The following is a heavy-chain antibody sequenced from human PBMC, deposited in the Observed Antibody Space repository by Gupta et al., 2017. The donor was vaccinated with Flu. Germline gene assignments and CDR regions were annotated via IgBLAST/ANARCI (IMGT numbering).Heavy chain of an antibody. D-gene: IGHD2-21*01. V-gene: IGHV3-48*01. CDR2: ISSSSSRI. CDR3: ARCWDHGDNFDL. Sequence: VRQAPGKGLDWVSYISSSSSRIYFADSVKGRFTVSRDTAKNSLYLQMNSLRAEDTAVYYCARCWDHGDNFDLWDRGTLVTVSS. J-gene: IGHJ2*01.